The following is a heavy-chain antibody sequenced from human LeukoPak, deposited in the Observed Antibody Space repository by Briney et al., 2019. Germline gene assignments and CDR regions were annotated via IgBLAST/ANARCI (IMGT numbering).Heavy chain of an antibody. CDR3: ARFGYSGWNLEY. J-gene: IGHJ4*02. Sequence: PGGSLRLSCAASGFTFSNYEMNWVRQAPGKGLEWISYIGNSGSPIFCADSVKGRFTISRDDAKSSLYVQMNSLRDEDTAVYYCARFGYSGWNLEYWGQGTLVTVSS. CDR1: GFTFSNYE. D-gene: IGHD5-12*01. CDR2: IGNSGSPI. V-gene: IGHV3-48*03.